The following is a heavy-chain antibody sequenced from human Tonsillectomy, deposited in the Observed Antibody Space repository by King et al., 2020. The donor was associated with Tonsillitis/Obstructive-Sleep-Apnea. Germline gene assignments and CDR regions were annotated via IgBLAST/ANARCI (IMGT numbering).Heavy chain of an antibody. J-gene: IGHJ4*02. V-gene: IGHV3-30*18. CDR1: GFTFSSYG. Sequence: VQLVESGGGVVQPGRSLRLSCAASGFTFSSYGMHWVRQAPGKGLEWVAVISYDGSNKYYADSVKGRFTISRDNSKNTLYLQMNSLRAEDTAVYYCAKDPLNYDLWSGPDYWGQGTLVTVSS. D-gene: IGHD3-3*01. CDR2: ISYDGSNK. CDR3: AKDPLNYDLWSGPDY.